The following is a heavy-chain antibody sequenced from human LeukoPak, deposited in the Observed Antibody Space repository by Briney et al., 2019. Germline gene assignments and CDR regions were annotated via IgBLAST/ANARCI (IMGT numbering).Heavy chain of an antibody. V-gene: IGHV1-18*01. D-gene: IGHD1-26*01. Sequence: VKKICRASGYPFTSYGISWVRQHPGQGLEWMGWISAYNGHTNYAQIQQDRVTMTTDTSTTTAYMELRNLRSDDTAIYYCARPYKGAVGDYWGQG. J-gene: IGHJ4*02. CDR2: ISAYNGHT. CDR3: ARPYKGAVGDY. CDR1: GYPFTSYG.